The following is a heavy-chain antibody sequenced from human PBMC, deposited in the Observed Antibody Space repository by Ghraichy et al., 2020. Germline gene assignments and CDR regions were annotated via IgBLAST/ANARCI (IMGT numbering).Heavy chain of an antibody. D-gene: IGHD1-14*01. CDR2: INPNSGGT. CDR3: ARANLYYYYYMDV. J-gene: IGHJ6*03. CDR1: GYTFTGYY. V-gene: IGHV1-2*06. Sequence: ASVKVSCKASGYTFTGYYMHWVRQAPGQGLEWMGRINPNSGGTNYAQKFQGRVTMTRDTSISTAYMELSRLRSDDTAVYYCARANLYYYYYMDVWGKGTTVTVSS.